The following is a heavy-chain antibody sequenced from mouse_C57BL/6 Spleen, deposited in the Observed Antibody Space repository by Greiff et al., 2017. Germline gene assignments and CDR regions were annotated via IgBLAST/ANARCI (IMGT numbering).Heavy chain of an antibody. CDR3: ASLTGTCSFDV. J-gene: IGHJ1*03. Sequence: VHVKQSGAELVKPGASVKLSCTASGFNIKDYYMHWVKQRTEQGLEWIGRIDPEDGETKYDPKFQGKATITADTSSHTAYLQLSSLTSEATAVCACASLTGTCSFDVWGTGTSVTVSS. CDR2: IDPEDGET. V-gene: IGHV14-2*01. CDR1: GFNIKDYY. D-gene: IGHD4-1*01.